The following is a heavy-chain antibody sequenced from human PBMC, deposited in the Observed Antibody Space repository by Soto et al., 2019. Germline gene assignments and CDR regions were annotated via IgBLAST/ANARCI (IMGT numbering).Heavy chain of an antibody. V-gene: IGHV5-10-1*01. CDR3: ASRPDGMDV. CDR2: IDPSDSYT. J-gene: IGHJ6*02. CDR1: GCSFTSYW. Sequence: LGESLKISCKGSGCSFTSYWITWVRQMPGKGLEWMGRIDPSDSYTNYSPSFQGHVTISADKSISTAYLQWSSLKASDTAMYYCASRPDGMDVWGQGTTVTVSS.